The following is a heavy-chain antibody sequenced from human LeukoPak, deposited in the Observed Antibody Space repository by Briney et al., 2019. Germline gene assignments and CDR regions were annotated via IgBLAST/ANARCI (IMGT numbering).Heavy chain of an antibody. J-gene: IGHJ4*02. V-gene: IGHV3-49*03. CDR2: IRSKDHGRTT. CDR3: TRDPHYYHGNPHDF. D-gene: IGHD4-23*01. CDR1: GFTFGAYA. Sequence: GGSLRLSCTASGFTFGAYALSWFRQAPGKGLEWLSFIRSKDHGRTTEYAASVKGRFTISRDDSNSIAYLQMNSLIIEDTAVYFCTRDPHYYHGNPHDFWGQGTRVTVSS.